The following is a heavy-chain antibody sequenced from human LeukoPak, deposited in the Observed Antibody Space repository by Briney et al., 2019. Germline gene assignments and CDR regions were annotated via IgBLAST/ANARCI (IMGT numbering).Heavy chain of an antibody. V-gene: IGHV1-69*05. CDR1: GGTFSSYA. J-gene: IGHJ4*02. CDR2: IIPIFGTA. D-gene: IGHD3-22*01. CDR3: ARASYYDSSGYNY. Sequence: SVKVSCKASGGTFSSYAISWVRQAPGQGLEWMGRIIPIFGTATYAQKFQGRVTITTDESTSTAYMELSSLRSEDTAVYYCARASYYDSSGYNYWGQGTLVTVSS.